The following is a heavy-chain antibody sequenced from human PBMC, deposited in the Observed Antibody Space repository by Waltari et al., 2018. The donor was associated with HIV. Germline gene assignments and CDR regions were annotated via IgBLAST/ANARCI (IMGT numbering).Heavy chain of an antibody. Sequence: QVQLQESGPGLVKPSETLSLTCVVSGYSISSGYYWGWIRQPPGKGLEWIGSIYHSGRTYYNPSLKSRVTRAADTSKNQFSLKLRSVTAADTAVYYCARVGSGGGSMGYHSGMDVWGQGTTVTVSS. D-gene: IGHD2-15*01. J-gene: IGHJ6*02. V-gene: IGHV4-38-2*01. CDR3: ARVGSGGGSMGYHSGMDV. CDR1: GYSISSGYY. CDR2: IYHSGRT.